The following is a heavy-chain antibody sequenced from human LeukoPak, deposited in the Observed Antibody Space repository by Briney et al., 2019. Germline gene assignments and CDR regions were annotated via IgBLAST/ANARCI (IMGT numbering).Heavy chain of an antibody. Sequence: SETLSLTCTVSGGSVSSGSYYWSWTRQPPGKGLEWIGYIYYGGSTNYNPSLKSRVTISVDTSKNQFSLKLSSVTAADTAVYYCARDSPVRHWGQGTLVTVSS. J-gene: IGHJ1*01. CDR1: GGSVSSGSYY. CDR3: ARDSPVRH. V-gene: IGHV4-61*01. CDR2: IYYGGST.